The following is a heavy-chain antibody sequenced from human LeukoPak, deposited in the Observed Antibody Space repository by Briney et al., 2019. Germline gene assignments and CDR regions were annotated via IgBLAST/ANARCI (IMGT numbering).Heavy chain of an antibody. CDR3: AKEISIVVVPAARGSEFDY. CDR1: GFTFDDYA. Sequence: GGSLRLSCAASGFTFDDYAMHWVRQAPGKGLEWVSGISWNSGRINYADSVKGRFTISRDNAKNSLYLQMNSLRAEDTAVYYCAKEISIVVVPAARGSEFDYWGQGTLATVSS. CDR2: ISWNSGRI. D-gene: IGHD2-2*01. J-gene: IGHJ4*02. V-gene: IGHV3-9*01.